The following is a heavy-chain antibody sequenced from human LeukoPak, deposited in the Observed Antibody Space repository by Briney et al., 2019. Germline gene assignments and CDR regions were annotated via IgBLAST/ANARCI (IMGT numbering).Heavy chain of an antibody. J-gene: IGHJ4*02. CDR1: GFTFSDYY. V-gene: IGHV3-11*01. CDR2: ISSSGSTI. Sequence: GGSLRLSCAASGFTFSDYYMSWIRQAPGKGLEWVSYISSSGSTIYYADSVKGRFTISRDNAKNSLYLQMNSLRAEDTAVYYCARSSYYYDSSGYPTGCYWGQGTLVTVSS. CDR3: ARSSYYYDSSGYPTGCY. D-gene: IGHD3-22*01.